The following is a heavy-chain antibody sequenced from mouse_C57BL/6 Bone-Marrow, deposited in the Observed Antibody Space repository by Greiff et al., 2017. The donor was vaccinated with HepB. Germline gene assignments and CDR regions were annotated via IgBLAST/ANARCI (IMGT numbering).Heavy chain of an antibody. J-gene: IGHJ2*01. CDR3: ARDSVSEGCYNDY. D-gene: IGHD1-1*02. Sequence: QVQLQQPGAELVMPGASVKLSCKASGYTFTSYWMHWVKQRPGQGLEWIGEIDPSDSYTNYNQKFKGKSTLTVDKSSSTAYMQLDSLTSEDSAVYYCARDSVSEGCYNDYWGQGTTLTVSS. CDR1: GYTFTSYW. CDR2: IDPSDSYT. V-gene: IGHV1-69*01.